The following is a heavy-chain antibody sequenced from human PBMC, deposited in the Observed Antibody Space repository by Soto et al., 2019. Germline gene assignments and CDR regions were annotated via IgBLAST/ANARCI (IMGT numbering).Heavy chain of an antibody. CDR2: TYYRSKWFH. Sequence: QGQLQQSGPGLVKPSQTLSLTCAISGDSVSSDITSWNWIWQSPSRGLEWLGRTYYRSKWFHDYAASVKSRITINPEASKNQFSLELNSMTPEDTAVYYCARGNALDVWGQGTVVTVSS. D-gene: IGHD3-10*01. J-gene: IGHJ3*01. CDR1: GDSVSSDITS. CDR3: ARGNALDV. V-gene: IGHV6-1*01.